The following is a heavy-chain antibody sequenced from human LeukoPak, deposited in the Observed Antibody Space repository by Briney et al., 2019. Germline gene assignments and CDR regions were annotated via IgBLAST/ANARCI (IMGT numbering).Heavy chain of an antibody. V-gene: IGHV3-43D*03. J-gene: IGHJ4*02. CDR1: GFTFGDYA. CDR3: AKAGSGYYVHSHFDY. Sequence: GGSLRLSCAASGFTFGDYAMHWVRQAPGKGLEWVSLISWDGGSTHYADSVKGRSPISKDNSNISLYLQMNSLRAEDTALYYFAKAGSGYYVHSHFDYWGQGTLVTVSS. D-gene: IGHD3-22*01. CDR2: ISWDGGST.